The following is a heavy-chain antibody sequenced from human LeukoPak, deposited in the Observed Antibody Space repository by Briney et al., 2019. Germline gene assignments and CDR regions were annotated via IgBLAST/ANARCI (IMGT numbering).Heavy chain of an antibody. V-gene: IGHV4-59*08. CDR3: ARHLSNYGSGTYTAFDV. CDR2: IHYRGNT. CDR1: GGSTRNYC. D-gene: IGHD3-10*01. J-gene: IGHJ3*01. Sequence: PSETLSLTCTVSGGSTRNYCWSWVRRPPGMGLQWIGYIHYRGNTDYSPSLRSRVTISSGTSRISLKVTSVTAADTAVYYCARHLSNYGSGTYTAFDVWGQGAMVIVSS.